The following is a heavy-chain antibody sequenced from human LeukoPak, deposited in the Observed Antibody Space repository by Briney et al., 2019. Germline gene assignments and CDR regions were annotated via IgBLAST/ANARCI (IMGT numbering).Heavy chain of an antibody. D-gene: IGHD4-23*01. Sequence: GGSLRLSCAASGFTFSSYAMHWVRQAPGKGLEWVAVISYDGSNKYYADSVKGRFTISRDNSKNTLYLQMNSLRAEDTAVYYCARDRTSMTTVVTPPWFDPWGQGTLVTVSS. CDR2: ISYDGSNK. CDR1: GFTFSSYA. V-gene: IGHV3-30-3*01. J-gene: IGHJ5*02. CDR3: ARDRTSMTTVVTPPWFDP.